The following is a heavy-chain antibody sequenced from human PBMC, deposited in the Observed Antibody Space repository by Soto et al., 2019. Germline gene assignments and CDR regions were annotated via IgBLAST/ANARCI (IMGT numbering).Heavy chain of an antibody. Sequence: QVQLQESGPGLGKPSETLSLTCTVSGASISSYYWSWIRQRPGKGLEWVGFIFHSGSTNCNPSLKSRVIFSVDTSKNQCSLKLTSVTAADTAVYYCARDQNGSPHFDYWGQGILITVSS. D-gene: IGHD2-8*01. CDR1: GASISSYY. V-gene: IGHV4-59*01. CDR2: IFHSGST. J-gene: IGHJ4*02. CDR3: ARDQNGSPHFDY.